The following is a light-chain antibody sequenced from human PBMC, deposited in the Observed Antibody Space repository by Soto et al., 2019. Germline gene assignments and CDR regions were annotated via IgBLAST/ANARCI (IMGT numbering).Light chain of an antibody. Sequence: DIQMTQSPSTLSASVGDRVTITCRASQSISSWLAWYQQKPGKAPKLLIYDASSLESGVPSRFSGSGSGTEFTLTISSLQPDDFATYYCQQYNSHYPTCGQETKVNIK. CDR3: QQYNSHYPT. CDR2: DAS. V-gene: IGKV1-5*01. J-gene: IGKJ1*01. CDR1: QSISSW.